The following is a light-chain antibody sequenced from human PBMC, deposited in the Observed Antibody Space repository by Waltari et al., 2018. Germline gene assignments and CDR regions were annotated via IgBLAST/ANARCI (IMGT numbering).Light chain of an antibody. V-gene: IGLV2-23*02. CDR3: CSYAGRDTYV. Sequence: QSALTQPASVSGTPGQSSTISGSGTTRDVGRYNLVSWYQQHPGEAPKLLICEVFKRPPDTSSRFSGAKSGSTASLTISGLQPEDEADYYCCSYAGRDTYVFGSGTKVTVL. CDR1: TRDVGRYNL. CDR2: EVF. J-gene: IGLJ1*01.